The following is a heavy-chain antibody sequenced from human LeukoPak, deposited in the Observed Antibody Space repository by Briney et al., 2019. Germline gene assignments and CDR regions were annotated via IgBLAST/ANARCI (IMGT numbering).Heavy chain of an antibody. CDR1: GGSLSSYY. V-gene: IGHV4-59*08. D-gene: IGHD5-24*01. Sequence: SETLSLTCTVSGGSLSSYYWSWLRQPPGKGLEWIGYIYYSGSTNYNPSLKSRVTISVDTSKNQFSLNLSSVTAADTAVYYCARFRRDGYNFPDYWGQGALVTVSS. CDR3: ARFRRDGYNFPDY. CDR2: IYYSGST. J-gene: IGHJ4*02.